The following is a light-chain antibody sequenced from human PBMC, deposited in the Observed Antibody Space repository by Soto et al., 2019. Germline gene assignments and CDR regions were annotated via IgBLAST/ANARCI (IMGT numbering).Light chain of an antibody. Sequence: IVLTQSPGTLSLSPGERATLFCRASQSVSSSRLAWYRQKPGQATRLLIYGASSRATGIPDRFSGSGSGTDFTLTISRLEPEDFAVYYCQQYGSSLWTFGQGTKVEIK. J-gene: IGKJ1*01. V-gene: IGKV3-20*01. CDR3: QQYGSSLWT. CDR2: GAS. CDR1: QSVSSSR.